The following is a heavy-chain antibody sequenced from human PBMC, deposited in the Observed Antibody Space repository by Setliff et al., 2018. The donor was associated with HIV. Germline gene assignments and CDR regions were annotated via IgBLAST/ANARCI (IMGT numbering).Heavy chain of an antibody. D-gene: IGHD2-2*01. CDR1: GYTFTRYF. CDR2: INPSGGST. Sequence: ASVKVSCKASGYTFTRYFMHCVRQAPGQGLEWLGMINPSGGSTWYAQKFQGRVTMTGDTSTNTLYLQMNSLKTEDTAVYYCTTIVGFCSSTRCYSDYWGQGTLVT. V-gene: IGHV1-46*01. J-gene: IGHJ4*02. CDR3: TTIVGFCSSTRCYSDY.